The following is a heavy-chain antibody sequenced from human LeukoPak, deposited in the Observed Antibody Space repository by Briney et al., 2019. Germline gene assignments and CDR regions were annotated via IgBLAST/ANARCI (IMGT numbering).Heavy chain of an antibody. J-gene: IGHJ3*02. CDR1: GFTFSSYW. CDR3: ARESSSRYVNAFDI. CDR2: IKQDGSEK. V-gene: IGHV3-7*01. D-gene: IGHD6-13*01. Sequence: PGGSLRLSCAASGFTFSSYWMSWVRQAPGKGLEWVANIKQDGSEKYYVDSVKGRFTISRDNAKNSLYLQMNSLRAEDTAVYYCARESSSRYVNAFDIWGQGTMVTVSS.